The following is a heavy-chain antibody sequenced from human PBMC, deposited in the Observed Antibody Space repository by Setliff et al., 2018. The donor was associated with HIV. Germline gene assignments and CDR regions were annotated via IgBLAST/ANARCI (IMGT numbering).Heavy chain of an antibody. V-gene: IGHV4-4*02. CDR1: GFSFSSYG. CDR2: IYHSGST. CDR3: ARDLKSGSYSPGAFDI. Sequence: GSLRLSCAASGFSFSSYGMHWVRQPPGKGLEWIGEIYHSGSTNYNPSLKSRVTISVDKSKNQFSLNLSSVTAADTAVYYCARDLKSGSYSPGAFDIWGQGTMVTVSS. J-gene: IGHJ3*02. D-gene: IGHD3-10*01.